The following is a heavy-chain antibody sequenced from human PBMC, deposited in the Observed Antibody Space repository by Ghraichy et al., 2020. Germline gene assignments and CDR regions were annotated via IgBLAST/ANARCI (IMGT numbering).Heavy chain of an antibody. CDR3: ARAIGGFGELYDY. J-gene: IGHJ4*02. V-gene: IGHV1-3*01. CDR1: GYTFTSYA. D-gene: IGHD3-10*01. CDR2: INAGNGNT. Sequence: ASVKVSCKASGYTFTSYAMHWVRQAPGQRLEWMGWINAGNGNTKYSQKFQGRVTITRDTSASTAYMELSSLRSEDTAVYYCARAIGGFGELYDYWGQGTLVTVSS.